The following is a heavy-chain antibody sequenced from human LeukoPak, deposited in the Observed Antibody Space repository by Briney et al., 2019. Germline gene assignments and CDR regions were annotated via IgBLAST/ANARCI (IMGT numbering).Heavy chain of an antibody. CDR2: ISGSGGST. V-gene: IGHV3-23*01. D-gene: IGHD2-2*01. J-gene: IGHJ4*02. Sequence: GGSLRLSCAASGFTFSSYGMSWVRQAPGKGLESVSAISGSGGSTYYADSVKGRFTISRDNSKNTLYLQMNSLRAEDTAVYYCAKEHCSSTSCYVDYWGQGTLVTVSS. CDR1: GFTFSSYG. CDR3: AKEHCSSTSCYVDY.